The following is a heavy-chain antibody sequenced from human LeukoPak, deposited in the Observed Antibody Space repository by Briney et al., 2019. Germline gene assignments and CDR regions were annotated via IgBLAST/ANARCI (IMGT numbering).Heavy chain of an antibody. D-gene: IGHD3-16*02. CDR3: ATDLNLGEFSLYAPFDY. J-gene: IGHJ4*02. V-gene: IGHV1-69*04. CDR1: GSTFNTFA. Sequence: SVKVSCKASGSTFNTFAISWVRQAPGQGLEWMGRIIPIVNIGKTAQKFQGRVTITADKSTSTGYMELTSLRSEDTAVYYCATDLNLGEFSLYAPFDYWGQGTLVTVSS. CDR2: IIPIVNIG.